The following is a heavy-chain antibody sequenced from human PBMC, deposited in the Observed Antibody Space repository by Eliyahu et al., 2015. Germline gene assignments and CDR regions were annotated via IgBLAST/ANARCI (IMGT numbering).Heavy chain of an antibody. V-gene: IGHV3-15*01. CDR1: GFTFNTAW. CDR3: MTDQGWGSSWYRLY. Sequence: EVQLVESGGGLVNPGGSLRLTCAAXGFTFNTAWVHWVRQAPGKGLEWVGLIKTKTDGETREYAAPVKGRFTISKDDSQTTVFLQMNSLQIEDTAVYYCMTDQGWGSSWYRLYWGQGTLVTVSP. J-gene: IGHJ4*02. CDR2: IKTKTDGETR. D-gene: IGHD6-13*01.